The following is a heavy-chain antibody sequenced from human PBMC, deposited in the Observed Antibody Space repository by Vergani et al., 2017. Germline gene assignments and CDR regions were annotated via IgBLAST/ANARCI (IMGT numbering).Heavy chain of an antibody. J-gene: IGHJ5*02. V-gene: IGHV1-24*01. CDR3: ARVRRRNDFWSGPLNWFDP. CDR2: FDPEDGET. Sequence: QVQLVQSGAEVKKPGASVQVSCKVSGYTLTELSMHWVRQAPGKGLEWMGGFDPEDGETIYAQKFQGRVTMTEDTSTDTAYMELSSLRSEDTAVYYCARVRRRNDFWSGPLNWFDPWGQGTLVTVSS. CDR1: GYTLTELS. D-gene: IGHD3-3*01.